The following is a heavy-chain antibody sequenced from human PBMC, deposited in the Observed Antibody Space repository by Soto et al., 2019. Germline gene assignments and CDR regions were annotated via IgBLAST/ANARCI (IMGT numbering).Heavy chain of an antibody. D-gene: IGHD6-19*01. J-gene: IGHJ3*02. CDR3: AIRLGSIAVAGENLFDAFDI. CDR1: GGTLSSYA. CDR2: IIPIFGTA. Sequence: ALVKVYCKASGGTLSSYAVSWVRQAHGQGLEWMGGIIPIFGTANYAQKFQGRVTITADESTSTAYMELSSLRSEDTAVYYCAIRLGSIAVAGENLFDAFDIWGQGTMVTVSS. V-gene: IGHV1-69*13.